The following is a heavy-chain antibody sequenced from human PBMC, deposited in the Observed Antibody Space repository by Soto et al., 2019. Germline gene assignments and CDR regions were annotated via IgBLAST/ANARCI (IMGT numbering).Heavy chain of an antibody. CDR3: ARGPRIAARYNWFDP. Sequence: SETLSLTCAVYGGSFSGYYWSWIRQPPGKGLEWIGEINHSGSTNYNPSLKSRVTISVDTSKNQFSLKLSSVTAADTAVYYCARGPRIAARYNWFDPCAQGTLVTVSS. V-gene: IGHV4-34*01. D-gene: IGHD6-6*01. CDR2: INHSGST. J-gene: IGHJ5*02. CDR1: GGSFSGYY.